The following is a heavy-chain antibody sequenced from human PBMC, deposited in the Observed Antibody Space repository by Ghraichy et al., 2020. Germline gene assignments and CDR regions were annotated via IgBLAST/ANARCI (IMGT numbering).Heavy chain of an antibody. Sequence: SETLSLTCAVYGGSFSGYYWSWIRQPPGKGLEWIGEINHSGSTNYNPSLKSRVTISVDTSKNQFSLKLSSVTAADTAVYYCAREAVKQFEYGMDVWGQGTTVTVSS. D-gene: IGHD6-6*01. CDR3: AREAVKQFEYGMDV. CDR1: GGSFSGYY. CDR2: INHSGST. J-gene: IGHJ6*02. V-gene: IGHV4-34*01.